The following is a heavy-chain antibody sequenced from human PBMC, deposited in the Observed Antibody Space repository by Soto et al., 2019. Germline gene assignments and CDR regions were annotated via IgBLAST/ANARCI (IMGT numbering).Heavy chain of an antibody. V-gene: IGHV3-30*18. CDR2: ISHDSRKI. D-gene: IGHD3-10*01. CDR3: AKLVDKTLDDF. CDR1: GLDFRNHD. J-gene: IGHJ4*02. Sequence: QVQLVESGGGVIQPGRSLRLSCAASGLDFRNHDMHWVRQAPGKGLEWVAVISHDSRKIFYGDSVKGRFTGSRDNSKNTLYLEMSSMGVEDTAVYCCAKLVDKTLDDFRGLGTLVVVSS.